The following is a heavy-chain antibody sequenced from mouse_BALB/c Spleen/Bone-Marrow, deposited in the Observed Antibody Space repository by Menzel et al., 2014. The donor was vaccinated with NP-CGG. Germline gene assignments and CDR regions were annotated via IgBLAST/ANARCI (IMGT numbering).Heavy chain of an antibody. V-gene: IGHV2-6-7*01. CDR1: GFSLTGYG. CDR3: ARDSFLITRALDY. D-gene: IGHD2-4*01. CDR2: IWGDGST. J-gene: IGHJ4*01. Sequence: VMLVESGPGLVAPSQSLSITCTVSGFSLTGYGVSWVRQPPGKGLEWLGMIWGDGSTDYNSALKSRLSISKDNSKSQVFLKMNSLQTDHAARYYCARDSFLITRALDYWGQGTSVTVSS.